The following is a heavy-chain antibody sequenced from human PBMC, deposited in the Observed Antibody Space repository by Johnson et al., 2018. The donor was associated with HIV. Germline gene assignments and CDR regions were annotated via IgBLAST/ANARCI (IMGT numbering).Heavy chain of an antibody. Sequence: VQLVESGGGLVQPGGSLRLSCAASGFTFSSYWMSWVRQAPGKGLEWVANIKQDGSEKYYVDSVKGRFTISRDNAKNSLYLQMNSLRAEDTAVYYCARRDWVLLHAFDIWGQGTMVTVSS. D-gene: IGHD3-22*01. V-gene: IGHV3-7*05. CDR1: GFTFSSYW. J-gene: IGHJ3*02. CDR2: IKQDGSEK. CDR3: ARRDWVLLHAFDI.